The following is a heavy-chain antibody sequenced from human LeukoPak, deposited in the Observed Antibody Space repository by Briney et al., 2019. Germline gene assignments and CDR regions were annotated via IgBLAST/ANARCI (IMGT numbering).Heavy chain of an antibody. Sequence: PSETLSLTCTVSGGSISSYYWSWIRQPPGKGLEWIGYISYSGSPNYKASLMSRITMSVDMSKNQISLRLTSVTAADTAVYYCVGHQGSSTYDYWGQGILVTVSS. V-gene: IGHV4-59*08. CDR1: GGSISSYY. CDR3: VGHQGSSTYDY. CDR2: ISYSGSP. J-gene: IGHJ4*02. D-gene: IGHD2/OR15-2a*01.